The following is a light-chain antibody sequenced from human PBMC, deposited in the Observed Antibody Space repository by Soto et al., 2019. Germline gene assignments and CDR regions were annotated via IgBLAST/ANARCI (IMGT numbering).Light chain of an antibody. J-gene: IGKJ5*01. Sequence: DIVLTQSPVSLPVTPGEPVSISCRSSQSLLHGDGYNCLDWYLQKPGQSPQVLIYWGSNRASGVPDRFSGSASGKDFTLKISRVEPEDVGVYYCMHVLQVPVTFGQGTRLEIK. CDR3: MHVLQVPVT. CDR1: QSLLHGDGYNC. CDR2: WGS. V-gene: IGKV2-28*01.